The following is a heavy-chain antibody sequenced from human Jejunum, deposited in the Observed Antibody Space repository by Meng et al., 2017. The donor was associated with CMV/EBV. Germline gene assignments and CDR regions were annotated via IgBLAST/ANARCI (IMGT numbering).Heavy chain of an antibody. CDR1: GFTFKNYA. CDR3: ARVVLSSTRPYFDF. V-gene: IGHV3-30*14. D-gene: IGHD5/OR15-5a*01. Sequence: FGFTFKNYAMNWVRQAPGKGLEWVAFLSYDSYNRYYADSVRGRFTVSRDDSNSTLYLQLNNLRVEDTAVYYCARVVLSSTRPYFDFWGQGTLVTVSS. J-gene: IGHJ4*02. CDR2: LSYDSYNR.